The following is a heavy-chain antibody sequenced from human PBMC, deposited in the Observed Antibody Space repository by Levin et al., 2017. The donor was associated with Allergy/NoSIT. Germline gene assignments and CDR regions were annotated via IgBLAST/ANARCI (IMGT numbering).Heavy chain of an antibody. D-gene: IGHD1-26*01. Sequence: PGGSLRLSCAASAFSFSSYAMSWVRQAPGKGLEWVSAISGSGGRTYYADSVKGRFTISRDNSKNTLFLQMNSPRAEDTAIYYCAKEGSGGSYGIYWGQGTLVTVSS. CDR1: AFSFSSYA. V-gene: IGHV3-23*01. CDR2: ISGSGGRT. CDR3: AKEGSGGSYGIY. J-gene: IGHJ4*02.